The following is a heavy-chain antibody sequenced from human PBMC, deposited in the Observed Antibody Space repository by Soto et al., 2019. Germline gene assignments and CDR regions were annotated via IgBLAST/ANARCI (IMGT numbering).Heavy chain of an antibody. CDR2: IYWNDVK. V-gene: IGHV2-5*01. CDR3: AQSATYISTWFSFDQ. D-gene: IGHD2-2*01. CDR1: GFSLTTSGVG. J-gene: IGHJ4*02. Sequence: ESGPTLVNPTQTLTLTCTFSGFSLTTSGVGVGWIRQPPGKALEWLALIYWNDVKRYSPSLKSSLTITKDTSKNQVVLTMTNMDPVDTATYYCAQSATYISTWFSFDQWGQGTLVTVSS.